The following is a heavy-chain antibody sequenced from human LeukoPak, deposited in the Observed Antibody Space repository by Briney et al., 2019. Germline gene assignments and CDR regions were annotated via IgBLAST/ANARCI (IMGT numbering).Heavy chain of an antibody. J-gene: IGHJ5*02. Sequence: SETLSLTCAVSGYSISSDYYWGWIRQPPGKGPEWIGNIYHSGSTYYSPSLKSRVTISVDTSKNQFSLKLSSVTAADTAVYYCARLDCSSTSCYGGYNWFDPWGQGTLVTVSS. V-gene: IGHV4-38-2*01. CDR1: GYSISSDYY. CDR3: ARLDCSSTSCYGGYNWFDP. CDR2: IYHSGST. D-gene: IGHD2-2*01.